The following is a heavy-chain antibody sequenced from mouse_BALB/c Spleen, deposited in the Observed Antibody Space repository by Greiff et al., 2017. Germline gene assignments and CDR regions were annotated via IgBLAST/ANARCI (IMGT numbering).Heavy chain of an antibody. CDR1: GYTFTSYW. J-gene: IGHJ4*01. CDR3: ARERGLRREMDY. D-gene: IGHD2-2*01. CDR2: INPSTGYT. V-gene: IGHV1-7*01. Sequence: QVQLQQSGAELAKPGASVKMSCKASGYTFTSYWMHWVKQRPGQGLEWIGYINPSTGYTEYNQKFKDKATLTADKSSSTAYMQLSSLTSEDSAVYYCARERGLRREMDYWGQGTSVTVSS.